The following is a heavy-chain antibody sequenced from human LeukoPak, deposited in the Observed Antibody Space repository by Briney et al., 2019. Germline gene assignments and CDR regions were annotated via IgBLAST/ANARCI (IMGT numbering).Heavy chain of an antibody. CDR2: IIPIFGTA. CDR1: GGTFSSYA. V-gene: IGHV1-69*13. D-gene: IGHD1-26*01. Sequence: SVKVSCKASGGTFSSYATSWVRQAPGQGLEWMGGIIPIFGTANYAQKFQGRVTITADESTSTAYMELSSLRSEDTAVYYCARDGPYSGSYPYWGQGTLVTVSS. J-gene: IGHJ4*02. CDR3: ARDGPYSGSYPY.